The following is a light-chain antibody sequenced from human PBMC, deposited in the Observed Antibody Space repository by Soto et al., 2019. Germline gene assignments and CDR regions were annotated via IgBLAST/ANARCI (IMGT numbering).Light chain of an antibody. CDR1: QSISSY. V-gene: IGKV1-39*01. CDR3: QQSYSTLWT. J-gene: IGKJ1*01. CDR2: AAS. Sequence: IQLTQSPSYMAASVCDSITITCRASQSISSYLNWYQQKPGKAPKLLIYAASSLQSGVPSRFSGSGSGTDFTLTISSLQPEDFATYYCQQSYSTLWTFGQGTKVDIK.